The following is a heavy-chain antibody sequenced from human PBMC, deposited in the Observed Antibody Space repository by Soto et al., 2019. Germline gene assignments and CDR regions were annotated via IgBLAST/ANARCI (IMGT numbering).Heavy chain of an antibody. J-gene: IGHJ4*02. CDR1: GGSFSGYC. D-gene: IGHD3-22*01. Sequence: LEILSLTCAVYGGSFSGYCWSWIRQPPGKGLEWIGEINHSGSTNYNPSLKSRVTISVDTSKNQFSLKLSSLRSEDTAVYYCARGGDSSGYRFDYWGQGTLVTVSS. CDR2: INHSGST. V-gene: IGHV4-34*01. CDR3: ARGGDSSGYRFDY.